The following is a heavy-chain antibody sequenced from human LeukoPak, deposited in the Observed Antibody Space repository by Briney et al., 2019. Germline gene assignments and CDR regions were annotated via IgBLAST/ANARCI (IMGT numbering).Heavy chain of an antibody. CDR1: GYTLTELS. D-gene: IGHD3-3*01. CDR2: FDPEDGET. Sequence: ASVKVSCKVSGYTLTELSMHWVRQAPGKGLEWMGGFDPEDGETIYAQKFQGRVTMTEDTSTDTAYMELSSLRSEDTAVYYCARRWTTIFGVVDRLWFDPWGQGTLVTVSS. CDR3: ARRWTTIFGVVDRLWFDP. V-gene: IGHV1-24*01. J-gene: IGHJ5*02.